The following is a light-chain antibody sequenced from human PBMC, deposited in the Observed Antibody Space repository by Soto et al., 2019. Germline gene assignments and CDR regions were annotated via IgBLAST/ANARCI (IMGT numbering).Light chain of an antibody. V-gene: IGKV3-15*01. CDR2: GAS. Sequence: DKVMTQSPATLSVSPGERATLSCRASQSVGSSLAWYQQKPGQAPRLLIYGASTRATGIPARFSGSGSGTEFTLTISSLKSEDFAIYYGQQYNNWPRTFGQGTKVDIK. J-gene: IGKJ1*01. CDR1: QSVGSS. CDR3: QQYNNWPRT.